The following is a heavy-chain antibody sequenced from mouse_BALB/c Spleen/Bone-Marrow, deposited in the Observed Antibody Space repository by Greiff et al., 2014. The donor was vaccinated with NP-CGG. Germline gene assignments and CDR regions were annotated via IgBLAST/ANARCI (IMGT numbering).Heavy chain of an antibody. J-gene: IGHJ1*01. CDR3: ARGYYYGSSHYWYFDV. CDR1: GSTFSSFG. Sequence: DVQLVASGGGLVQPGGSRKLSCVASGSTFSSFGMHWVRQAPEKGLEWVAYISSGSSSTYYADTLKGRFTISRDNPKNTLFLQMTSLRSEATAMYYCARGYYYGSSHYWYFDVWGAGTTVT. CDR2: ISSGSSST. D-gene: IGHD1-1*01. V-gene: IGHV5-17*02.